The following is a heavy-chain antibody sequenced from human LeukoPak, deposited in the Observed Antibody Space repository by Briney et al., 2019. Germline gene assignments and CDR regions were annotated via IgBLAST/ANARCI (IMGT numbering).Heavy chain of an antibody. J-gene: IGHJ4*02. CDR2: ISGVDHIT. D-gene: IGHD3-10*01. CDR3: AKGPRYGSGPGYYFDY. CDR1: GFTFSSYG. Sequence: PGRSLRLSCAASGFTFSSYGMSWVRQAPGKGLEWVSAISGVDHITYYADSVKGRFTISRDNAKNSLYLQMNSLRAEDTALYYCAKGPRYGSGPGYYFDYWGQGTLVTVSS. V-gene: IGHV3-23*01.